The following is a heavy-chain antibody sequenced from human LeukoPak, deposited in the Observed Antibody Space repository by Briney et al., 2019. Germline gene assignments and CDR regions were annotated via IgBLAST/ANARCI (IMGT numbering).Heavy chain of an antibody. CDR2: IYYSGST. Sequence: SETLSLTCTVSGGSISSSSYYWGWIRQPPGKGLEWIGSIYYSGSTHYNPSLKSRVTISVDTSKNQFSLKLSSVTAADTAVYYCARVRYSGSYYYFDYWGQGALVTVSS. D-gene: IGHD1-26*01. CDR1: GGSISSSSYY. J-gene: IGHJ4*02. CDR3: ARVRYSGSYYYFDY. V-gene: IGHV4-39*07.